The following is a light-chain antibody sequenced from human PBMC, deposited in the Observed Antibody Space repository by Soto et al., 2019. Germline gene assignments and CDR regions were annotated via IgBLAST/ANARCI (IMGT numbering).Light chain of an antibody. Sequence: NFMLTQPHSVSESPGKTVTISCTRSSGSIASNYVQWYQQRPGSAPTTVIYEDNQRPSGVPDRFSGSIDSSSNSASLTISGLKTEDEADYYCQSFDSSNSYVVFGGGTMVTVL. CDR1: SGSIASNY. CDR3: QSFDSSNSYVV. V-gene: IGLV6-57*04. J-gene: IGLJ2*01. CDR2: EDN.